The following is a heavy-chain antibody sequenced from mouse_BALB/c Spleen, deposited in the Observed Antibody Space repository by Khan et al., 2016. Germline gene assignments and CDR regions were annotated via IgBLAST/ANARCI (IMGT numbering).Heavy chain of an antibody. J-gene: IGHJ3*01. CDR2: IWGDGST. V-gene: IGHV2-6-7*01. CDR3: ASYYDYDGGFAY. D-gene: IGHD2-4*01. Sequence: VQLQESGPGLVAPSQSLSITCTVSGFSLTGFSVNWVRQPPGKALEWLGMIWGDGSTDYNSALKSRLSFNRDDSKRQVFLKMNSLQTDDTARYFCASYYDYDGGFAYWGQGTLVTVSA. CDR1: GFSLTGFS.